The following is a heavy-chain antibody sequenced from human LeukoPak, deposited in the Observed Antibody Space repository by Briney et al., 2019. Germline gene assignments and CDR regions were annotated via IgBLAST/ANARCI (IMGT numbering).Heavy chain of an antibody. V-gene: IGHV3-21*06. Sequence: GGSLRLSCAASGFTFSSQNMNWARQAPGKGLEWVAYISTSGDSTKYADSVEGRFTISRDDAENSLYLLMNSLRVEDTAVYYCVKNGWLDYWGQGILVTVSS. CDR2: ISTSGDST. D-gene: IGHD6-19*01. J-gene: IGHJ4*02. CDR3: VKNGWLDY. CDR1: GFTFSSQN.